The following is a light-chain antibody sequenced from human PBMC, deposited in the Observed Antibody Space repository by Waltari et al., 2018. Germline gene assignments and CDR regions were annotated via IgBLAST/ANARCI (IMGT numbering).Light chain of an antibody. Sequence: DVVMTQSPLSLPVTPGQSASISCRSSQGLADSAGDTRLSWFYHRPGQSPRRLIHGVSNRAAGVPDRFSGSGSGTEFTLKISRVEAEDVGVYYCMQTTHWPHNFGQGTKLEIK. CDR1: QGLADSAGDTR. CDR2: GVS. V-gene: IGKV2-30*01. CDR3: MQTTHWPHN. J-gene: IGKJ2*01.